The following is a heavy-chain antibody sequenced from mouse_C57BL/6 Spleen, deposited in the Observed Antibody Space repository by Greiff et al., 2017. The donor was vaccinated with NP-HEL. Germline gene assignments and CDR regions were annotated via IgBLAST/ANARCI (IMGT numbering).Heavy chain of an antibody. D-gene: IGHD2-2*01. CDR2: IHPNSGST. J-gene: IGHJ2*01. Sequence: QVQLQQPGAELVKPGASVKLSCKASGYTFTSYWMHWVKQRPGQGLELIGLIHPNSGSTNYNEKFKSKATLTVDKSSSTAYMQLSSLTSEDSAVYYCARNEVTTTVYFDYWGQGTTLTVSS. CDR1: GYTFTSYW. V-gene: IGHV1-64*01. CDR3: ARNEVTTTVYFDY.